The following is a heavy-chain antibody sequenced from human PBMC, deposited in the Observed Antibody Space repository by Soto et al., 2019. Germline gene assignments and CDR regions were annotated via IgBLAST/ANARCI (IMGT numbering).Heavy chain of an antibody. V-gene: IGHV3-30-3*01. CDR1: GFTLATYA. CDR3: ARDHLSCTDDNCFRGYYGMDV. CDR2: ISFDGTNT. J-gene: IGHJ6*02. Sequence: QVKLVESGGGVVQPGTSLRLSCEASGFTLATYAMHWVRQAPGKGLEGGAVISFDGTNTYYADSVKGPFTFSRDNSKNTLYLQLKSLRPDDTAVYYCARDHLSCTDDNCFRGYYGMDVWGQGTTVTVSS. D-gene: IGHD2-8*01.